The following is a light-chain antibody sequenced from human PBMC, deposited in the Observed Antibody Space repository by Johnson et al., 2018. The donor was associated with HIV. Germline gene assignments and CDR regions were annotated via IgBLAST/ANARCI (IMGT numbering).Light chain of an antibody. J-gene: IGLJ1*01. CDR2: SNN. V-gene: IGLV1-51*01. Sequence: QSVLTQPPSVSAAPGQKVTISCSGSSSNIGNNYVSWYQQLPGTAPKLLIYSNNRRPSGIPDRFSGSKSGTSATLAITGLQTGDAADYYCGTWDSSLSAPYVFGTGTKVTGL. CDR3: GTWDSSLSAPYV. CDR1: SSNIGNNY.